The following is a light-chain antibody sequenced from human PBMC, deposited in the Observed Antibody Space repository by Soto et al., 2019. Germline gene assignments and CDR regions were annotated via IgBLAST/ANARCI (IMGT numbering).Light chain of an antibody. CDR3: QQYGSSPRIS. V-gene: IGKV1-5*03. CDR2: KAS. CDR1: QSIITS. J-gene: IGKJ5*01. Sequence: DIHMTQSPSTLSASVIDIVTITFLASQSIITSLAWYQQKPGKAPKLLIYKASSLQSGVPSRFSGSGSGTEFTLTISSLQPDDFATYYCQQYGSSPRISFGQGTRLEIK.